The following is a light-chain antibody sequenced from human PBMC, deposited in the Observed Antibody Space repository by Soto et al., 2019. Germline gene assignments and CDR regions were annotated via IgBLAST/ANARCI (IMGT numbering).Light chain of an antibody. CDR2: RTF. Sequence: EIVLTQSPGTLSLSPGERATLSCRASQTIASRYLAWYQQQPGQAPRLLIYRTFARAPGIPDRFSGGGSGTDFTLTISSLEREDFAVYYCQQYDTSPPTFGQGARLDIK. V-gene: IGKV3-20*01. J-gene: IGKJ5*01. CDR3: QQYDTSPPT. CDR1: QTIASRY.